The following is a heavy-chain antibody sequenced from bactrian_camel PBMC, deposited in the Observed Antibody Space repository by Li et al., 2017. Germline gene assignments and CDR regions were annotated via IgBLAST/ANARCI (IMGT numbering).Heavy chain of an antibody. J-gene: IGHJ4*01. CDR3: AADRGVFVLSTTQISITT. CDR2: SNRDGGT. Sequence: VESGGGSVQAGGSLRLSCVVSGDTITVYSMTWFRQAPGAEREEVATSNRDGGTRYSDSVKGRFTIARDNAKSMVYLQMNNLKPEDTAVYYCAADRGVFVLSTTQISITTGARGPRSPSP. V-gene: IGHV3S53*01. CDR1: GDTITVYS. D-gene: IGHD3*01.